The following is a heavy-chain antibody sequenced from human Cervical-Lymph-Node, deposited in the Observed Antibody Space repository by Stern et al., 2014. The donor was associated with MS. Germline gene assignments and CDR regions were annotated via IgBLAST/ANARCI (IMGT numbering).Heavy chain of an antibody. CDR2: INPSGGST. CDR3: AREVAGHRLGMMDV. V-gene: IGHV1-46*01. Sequence: MQLVESGAEVKKPGASVTVSCKASGYTFTSNYMHWVRQAPGQGLQWMGIINPSGGSTSYAQKFQGRVTMTRDTSTSTVYMELSSLRSEDTAVYYCAREVAGHRLGMMDVWGQGTTVTVSS. CDR1: GYTFTSNY. D-gene: IGHD6-19*01. J-gene: IGHJ6*02.